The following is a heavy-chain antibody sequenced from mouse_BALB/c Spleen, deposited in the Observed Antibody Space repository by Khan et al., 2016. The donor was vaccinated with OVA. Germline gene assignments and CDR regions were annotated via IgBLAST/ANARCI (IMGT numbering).Heavy chain of an antibody. CDR2: INTETGEP. Sequence: QIQLVQSGPELKKPGETVKISCKASGYTFTDYSMHWVKQAPGKGLKWMGWINTETGEPTYADDFKGRFAFSLETSASTAYLQINNLKNEDTATYFCARYGTSGGFAYWGQGTLVTVSA. CDR3: ARYGTSGGFAY. CDR1: GYTFTDYS. J-gene: IGHJ3*01. D-gene: IGHD2-1*01. V-gene: IGHV9-2-1*01.